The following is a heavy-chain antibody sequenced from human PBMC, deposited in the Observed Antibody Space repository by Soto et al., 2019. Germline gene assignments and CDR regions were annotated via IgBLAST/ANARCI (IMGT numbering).Heavy chain of an antibody. V-gene: IGHV3-23*01. CDR2: ISGSGGST. Sequence: VQLSESGGGLVQPGGSLRLSCAASGFDFRSYAMTWVRQAAGKGLQWVSTISGSGGSTYYADSVKGRFIIYRDNVKDTLYLQMNSLRAEDTAVYYCAKKIFGGGDCYCFDCWDQGTRVTVSS. CDR3: AKKIFGGGDCYCFDC. CDR1: GFDFRSYA. D-gene: IGHD2-21*02. J-gene: IGHJ4*02.